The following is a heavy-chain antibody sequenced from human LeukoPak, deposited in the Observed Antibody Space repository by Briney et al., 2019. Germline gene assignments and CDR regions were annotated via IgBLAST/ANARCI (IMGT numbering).Heavy chain of an antibody. V-gene: IGHV1-46*01. Sequence: ASVEVSCKASGYTFTSYYMHWVRQAPGQGLEWMGIINPSGGSTGYAQKFQGRVTMTRDTSTSTVYMELSSLRSEDTAVYYCARTTRRYSSGWSSWGQGTLVTVSS. CDR1: GYTFTSYY. D-gene: IGHD6-19*01. J-gene: IGHJ5*02. CDR3: ARTTRRYSSGWSS. CDR2: INPSGGST.